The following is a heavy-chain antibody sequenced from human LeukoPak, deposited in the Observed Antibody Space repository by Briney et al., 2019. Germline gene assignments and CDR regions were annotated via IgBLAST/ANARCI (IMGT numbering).Heavy chain of an antibody. D-gene: IGHD5-18*01. CDR1: GGSISSYY. J-gene: IGHJ4*02. CDR2: IYYSGST. CDR3: ARRGYSYGRGSVYFDY. Sequence: SETLSLTCTVSGGSISSYYWSWIRQPPGKGLEWIGYIYYSGSTNYNPSLKSRVTISVDTSKNQFSLKLSSVTAADTAVYYCARRGYSYGRGSVYFDYWGQGTLVTVSS. V-gene: IGHV4-59*01.